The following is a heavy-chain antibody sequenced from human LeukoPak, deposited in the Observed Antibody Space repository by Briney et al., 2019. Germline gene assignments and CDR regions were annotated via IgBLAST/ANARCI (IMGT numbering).Heavy chain of an antibody. J-gene: IGHJ5*02. CDR2: IYSGGST. Sequence: GGSLRLSCAASGFTFSSYSMNWVRQAPGKGLEWVSVIYSGGSTYYTDSVKGRFTISRDNSKNTLYLQMNSLRADDTAVYYCARGSYDSSGYYWFDPWGQGTLVTVSS. CDR1: GFTFSSYS. V-gene: IGHV3-53*01. D-gene: IGHD3-22*01. CDR3: ARGSYDSSGYYWFDP.